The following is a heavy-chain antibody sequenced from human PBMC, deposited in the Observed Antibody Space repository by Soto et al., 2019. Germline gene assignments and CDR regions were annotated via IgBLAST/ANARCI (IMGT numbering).Heavy chain of an antibody. D-gene: IGHD5-18*01. V-gene: IGHV4-59*12. CDR2: IYYSGST. J-gene: IGHJ4*02. Sequence: PETLSLTCTVSGGSISSYYWSWIRQPPGKGLEWIGYIYYSGSTYYNPSLKSRVTISVDTSKNQFSLKLSSVTAADTAVYYCAREVSSFGYSYALWGQGTLVTVSS. CDR3: AREVSSFGYSYAL. CDR1: GGSISSYY.